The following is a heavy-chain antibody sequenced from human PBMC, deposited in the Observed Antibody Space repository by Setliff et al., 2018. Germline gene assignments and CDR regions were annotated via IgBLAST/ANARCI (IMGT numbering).Heavy chain of an antibody. D-gene: IGHD3-22*01. CDR2: INTNTGNP. CDR1: GYTFTTYA. J-gene: IGHJ4*02. Sequence: ASVKVSCKASGYTFTTYAMNWVRQAPGQGLEWMGWINTNTGNPTYAQGFIGRFVFSLDTSVSTANLQISGLKAEDTAVYYCARANGSHDSSGYYWHYWGPGTLVTVSS. V-gene: IGHV7-4-1*02. CDR3: ARANGSHDSSGYYWHY.